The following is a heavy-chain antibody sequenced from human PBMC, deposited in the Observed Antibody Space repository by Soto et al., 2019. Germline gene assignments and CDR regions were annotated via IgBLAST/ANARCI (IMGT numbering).Heavy chain of an antibody. V-gene: IGHV1-3*04. D-gene: IGHD6-13*01. CDR1: GYTFNLHA. CDR3: ARRASRRFDY. Sequence: QAHLVQSGAEVKKPGDSVKVSCEASGYTFNLHAIHWVRQAPGQRLEWMGYINTGNGNTKYSENVQDRITITRDTSATTAYMELRSLRFEDTAVYYCARRASRRFDYWGQGTLVTVSS. J-gene: IGHJ4*02. CDR2: INTGNGNT.